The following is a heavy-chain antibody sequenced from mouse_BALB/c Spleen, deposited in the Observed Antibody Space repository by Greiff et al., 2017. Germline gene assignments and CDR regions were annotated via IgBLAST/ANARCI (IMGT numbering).Heavy chain of an antibody. CDR3: ARDRDGNYGAWFAY. V-gene: IGHV2-9*02. D-gene: IGHD2-1*01. Sequence: VQLVESGPGLVAPSQSLSITCTVSGFSLTSYGVHWVRQPPGKGLEWLGVIWAGGSTNYNSALMSRLSISKDNSKSQVFLKMNSLQTDDTAMYYCARDRDGNYGAWFAYWGQGTLVTVSA. CDR2: IWAGGST. CDR1: GFSLTSYG. J-gene: IGHJ3*01.